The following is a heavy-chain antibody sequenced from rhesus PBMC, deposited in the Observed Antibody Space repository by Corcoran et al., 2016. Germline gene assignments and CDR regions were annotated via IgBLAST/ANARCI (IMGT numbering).Heavy chain of an antibody. Sequence: QVQLVQSGAEIKQPGASVKLSCKASGYTFTSYYMHWVRQAPGQGLEWIGLIPPYNGNKGYAQNFQGRVTITTDTSTSTGYMELSSLRSEDTAVYYCTRAGYSSGWSLGLDSWGQGVVVTVSS. V-gene: IGHV1-180*01. D-gene: IGHD6S26*01. CDR1: GYTFTSYY. CDR3: TRAGYSSGWSLGLDS. CDR2: IPPYNGNK. J-gene: IGHJ6*01.